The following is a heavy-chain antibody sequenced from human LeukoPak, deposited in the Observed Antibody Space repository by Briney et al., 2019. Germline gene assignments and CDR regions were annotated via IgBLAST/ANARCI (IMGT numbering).Heavy chain of an antibody. J-gene: IGHJ1*01. CDR3: ARVAAGTGFFQY. V-gene: IGHV4-38-2*02. CDR1: GFSISSGYY. D-gene: IGHD6-13*01. CDR2: IYHSGSN. Sequence: MSSETLSLTCSVSGFSISSGYYWGWIRQPPGMGLEWIGNIYHSGSNSYNPSLKSRVTISVDTSKNQFSLKLSSVTAADTAVYYCARVAAGTGFFQYWGQGTLVTVSS.